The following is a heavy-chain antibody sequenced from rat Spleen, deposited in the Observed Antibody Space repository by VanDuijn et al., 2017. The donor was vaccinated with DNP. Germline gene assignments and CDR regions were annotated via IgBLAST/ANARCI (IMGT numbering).Heavy chain of an antibody. CDR1: GFSLTSYH. V-gene: IGHV2-19*01. J-gene: IGHJ2*01. CDR2: IQSGGST. Sequence: QVQLKESGPGLVQPSQTLSLACTVSGFSLTSYHVHWVRQPPGKGLEWMGRIQSGGSTDYNSALKSRLSISRDTSKSQVFLKMNSLQTEDTAIYFCTRDWDTTGILDYWGQGVMVTVSS. D-gene: IGHD1-9*01. CDR3: TRDWDTTGILDY.